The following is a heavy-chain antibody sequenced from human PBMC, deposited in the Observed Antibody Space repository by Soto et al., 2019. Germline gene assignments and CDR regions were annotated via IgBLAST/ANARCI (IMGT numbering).Heavy chain of an antibody. V-gene: IGHV3-23*01. CDR1: GFTFKESA. CDR3: AKGRGSGWAWYFDN. CDR2: ISDTGAST. Sequence: EVRLLAAGGGLKQPGGSLRLSCAASGFTFKESAMNWVRQAPGTGLEWVASISDTGASTWYAESVRGRLSISRDNSKNTLSLQINSLRGEDPAVYYCAKGRGSGWAWYFDNWGQGTLVTVSS. J-gene: IGHJ4*02. D-gene: IGHD6-19*01.